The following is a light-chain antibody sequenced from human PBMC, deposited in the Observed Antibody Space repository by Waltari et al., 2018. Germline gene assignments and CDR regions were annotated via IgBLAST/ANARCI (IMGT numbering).Light chain of an antibody. CDR2: EDT. CDR1: TSYHL. Sequence: QSALTQPASVSGSPGQPITLSCTGTTSYHLVHWYQQYPGEAPKVVIFEDTKRPSGVSNRFSASKSGNTASLTISGLQAEDEADYYCCSHTGSNTWVFGGGTKVTVL. CDR3: CSHTGSNTWV. J-gene: IGLJ3*02. V-gene: IGLV2-23*01.